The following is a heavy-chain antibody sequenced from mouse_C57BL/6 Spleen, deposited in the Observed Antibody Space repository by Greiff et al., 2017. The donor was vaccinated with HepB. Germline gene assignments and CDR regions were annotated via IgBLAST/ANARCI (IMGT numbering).Heavy chain of an antibody. CDR2: IDPETGGT. Sequence: VKLQESGAELVRPGASVTLSCKASGYTFTDYEMHWVKQTPVHGLEWIGAIDPETGGTAYNQKFKGKAILTADKSSSTAYMELRSLTSEDSAVYYCDYGSFDYWGQGTTLTVSS. CDR3: DYGSFDY. J-gene: IGHJ2*01. D-gene: IGHD1-1*01. V-gene: IGHV1-15*01. CDR1: GYTFTDYE.